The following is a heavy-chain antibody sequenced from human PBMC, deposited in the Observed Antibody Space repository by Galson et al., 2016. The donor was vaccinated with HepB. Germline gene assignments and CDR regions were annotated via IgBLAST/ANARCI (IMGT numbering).Heavy chain of an antibody. CDR3: AKDSGPFNGYSYNYYYYYGMDV. V-gene: IGHV3-9*01. J-gene: IGHJ6*04. CDR2: ISWNSGSI. D-gene: IGHD5-18*01. CDR1: GFTFDDYA. Sequence: SLRLSCAASGFTFDDYAMHWVRQAPGKGLEWVSGISWNSGSIGYADSVKGRFTISRDNAKNSLYLQMNSLRAEDTALYYCAKDSGPFNGYSYNYYYYYGMDVWGKGTTVTVSS.